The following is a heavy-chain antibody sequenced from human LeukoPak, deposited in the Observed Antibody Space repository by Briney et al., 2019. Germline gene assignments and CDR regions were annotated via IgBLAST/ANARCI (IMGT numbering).Heavy chain of an antibody. Sequence: PSKTLSLTCTVSGGSISSYYWSWIRQPAGKGLEWIGRIYTSGSTNYNPSLKSRVTMSVDTSKNQFSLKLSSVTAADTAVYYRAREKRQQLSRGYGMDVWGQGTTVTVSS. V-gene: IGHV4-4*07. D-gene: IGHD6-13*01. CDR3: AREKRQQLSRGYGMDV. CDR1: GGSISSYY. J-gene: IGHJ6*02. CDR2: IYTSGST.